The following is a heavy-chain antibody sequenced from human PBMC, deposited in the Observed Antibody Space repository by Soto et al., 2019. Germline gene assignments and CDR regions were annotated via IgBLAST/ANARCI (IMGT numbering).Heavy chain of an antibody. Sequence: SGGSLRLSCAASGFSFSIFAMSWFRQSPGKGLEWVSTISGSGGSTYYADAVKGRFTISRDNSMDTLYLQMKSLRVEDTAIYYCAKEVSLGSTVDLGYWGQGTLVTVSS. D-gene: IGHD7-27*01. J-gene: IGHJ4*02. CDR3: AKEVSLGSTVDLGY. V-gene: IGHV3-23*01. CDR2: ISGSGGST. CDR1: GFSFSIFA.